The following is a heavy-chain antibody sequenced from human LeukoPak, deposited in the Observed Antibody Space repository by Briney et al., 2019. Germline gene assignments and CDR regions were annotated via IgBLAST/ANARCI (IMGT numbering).Heavy chain of an antibody. CDR3: ARLICSTTSCHDY. CDR2: IYYSGST. D-gene: IGHD2-2*01. Sequence: SETLSLTCTVSGGSISSSTYYWGWICQPPGKGLEWIGSIYYSGSTYYNPSLKSRVTISVDTSKNQFSLKLSSVTAADTAVYYCARLICSTTSCHDYWGQGTLVTVSS. V-gene: IGHV4-39*01. CDR1: GGSISSSTYY. J-gene: IGHJ4*02.